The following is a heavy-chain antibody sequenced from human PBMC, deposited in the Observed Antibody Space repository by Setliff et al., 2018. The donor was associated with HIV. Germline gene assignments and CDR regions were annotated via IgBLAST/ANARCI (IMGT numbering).Heavy chain of an antibody. CDR2: IYYDGDA. CDR1: GGSIDTTNYY. V-gene: IGHV4-39*07. Sequence: SETLSLTCTVSGGSIDTTNYYWAWIRQSPGKGLEWIGSIYYDGDASYNPSLKSRVTISVDTSKSRFSLRLISVTAADTAVYYCARIWGDSSGQDYWGQGTLVTVSS. J-gene: IGHJ4*02. CDR3: ARIWGDSSGQDY. D-gene: IGHD6-6*01.